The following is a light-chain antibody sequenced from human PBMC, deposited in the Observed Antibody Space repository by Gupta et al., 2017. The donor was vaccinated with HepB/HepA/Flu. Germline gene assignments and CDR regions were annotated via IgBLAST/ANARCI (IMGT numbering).Light chain of an antibody. CDR1: RLRKYY. Sequence: SSELPQDTAVSVALGQTVRITCQGDRLRKYYATWYQQKPGQAPILVVYGKNNRPSGIPERFSGSRSGNTASLTITGAQAEDEADYYCYTRDSSGNHGVFGGGTKLTVL. CDR3: YTRDSSGNHGV. V-gene: IGLV3-19*01. J-gene: IGLJ3*02. CDR2: GKN.